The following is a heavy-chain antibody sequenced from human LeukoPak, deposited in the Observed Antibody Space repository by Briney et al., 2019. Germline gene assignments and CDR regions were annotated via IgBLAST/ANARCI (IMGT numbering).Heavy chain of an antibody. D-gene: IGHD6-13*01. Sequence: GGSLRLSCAASGFTFSSYAMSWVRQAPGKGLEWVSAISGSGGSTYYADSVQGRFTISRDNSKNTLYLQMNSLRAEDTAVYYCAAKSSSWYSEWFDPWGQGTLVTVSS. CDR1: GFTFSSYA. J-gene: IGHJ5*02. V-gene: IGHV3-23*01. CDR2: ISGSGGST. CDR3: AAKSSSWYSEWFDP.